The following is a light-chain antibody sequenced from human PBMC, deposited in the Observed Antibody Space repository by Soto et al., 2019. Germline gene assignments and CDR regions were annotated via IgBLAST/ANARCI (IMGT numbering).Light chain of an antibody. CDR1: SSDVGSYKY. CDR2: EVS. J-gene: IGLJ1*01. V-gene: IGLV2-8*01. Sequence: QSGVAQPHCASGSPGQSVTISCTGTSSDVGSYKYVAWYQHHPGKAPKVMIYEVSKRPSGVPDRFSGSKSGNTASLTVSGLQAEDEADYYCSSYASSNIWVFGTGTKVTVL. CDR3: SSYASSNIWV.